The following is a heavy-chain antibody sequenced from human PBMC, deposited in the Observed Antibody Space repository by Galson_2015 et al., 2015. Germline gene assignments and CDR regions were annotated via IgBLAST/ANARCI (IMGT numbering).Heavy chain of an antibody. J-gene: IGHJ4*02. CDR3: ARTSAIGTDY. Sequence: CAISGDSVSSNSAAWNWIRQSPSRGLEWLGRTYYNSKWYNDYASSVKSRISISPDTSKYQFSLHLNSVTPEDTAVYYCARTSAIGTDYWGQGTLVTVSS. D-gene: IGHD1-1*01. CDR1: GDSVSSNSAA. CDR2: TYYNSKWYN. V-gene: IGHV6-1*01.